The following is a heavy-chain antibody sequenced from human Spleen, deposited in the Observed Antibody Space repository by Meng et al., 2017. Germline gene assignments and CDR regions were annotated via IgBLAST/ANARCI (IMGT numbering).Heavy chain of an antibody. D-gene: IGHD4-11*01. CDR3: ARGPTTMAHDFDY. Sequence: QVQLQQWGAGLLKPSETLSLTCVVSGGSFSDYYWSWIRHPPGKGLEWIGEINHSGGTNYNPSLESRATISVDTSQNNLSLKLSSVTAADSAVYYCARGPTTMAHDFDYWGQGTLVTVSS. V-gene: IGHV4-34*01. CDR1: GGSFSDYY. CDR2: INHSGGT. J-gene: IGHJ4*02.